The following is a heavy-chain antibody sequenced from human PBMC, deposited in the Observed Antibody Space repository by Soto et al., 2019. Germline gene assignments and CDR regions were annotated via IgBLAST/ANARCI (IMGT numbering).Heavy chain of an antibody. CDR3: ARHLSWAAAKYNWFDP. J-gene: IGHJ5*02. D-gene: IGHD2-2*01. CDR1: GGSITSGGYS. CDR2: MYHSGNT. Sequence: ASETLSLTCAVSGGSITSGGYSWGWIRQPPGQGLEWIGYMYHSGNTYYNPSLKGRVTISLDHSRNQFSLRLNSVTAADTAVYYCARHLSWAAAKYNWFDPWGQGTLVTVSS. V-gene: IGHV4-30-2*01.